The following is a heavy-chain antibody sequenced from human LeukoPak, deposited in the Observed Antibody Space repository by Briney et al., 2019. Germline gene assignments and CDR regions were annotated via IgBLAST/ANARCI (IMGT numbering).Heavy chain of an antibody. V-gene: IGHV1-69*05. CDR3: ARDKMNYASDY. CDR2: IIPIFGTA. J-gene: IGHJ4*02. CDR1: GGTFSSYA. D-gene: IGHD1-7*01. Sequence: ASVKVSCKASGGTFSSYAISWVRQAPGQGLEWMGRIIPIFGTANYAQKFQGRVTITTDESTSTAYMELSSLRPEDTAVYYCARDKMNYASDYWGQGTLVTVSS.